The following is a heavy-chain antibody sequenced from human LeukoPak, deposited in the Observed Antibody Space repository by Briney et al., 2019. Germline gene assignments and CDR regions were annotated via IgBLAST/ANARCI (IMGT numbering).Heavy chain of an antibody. CDR3: ARVLRIAARPAPLSF. D-gene: IGHD6-6*01. CDR2: MNPNSGNT. Sequence: GASVKVSCKASGYTFTSYDINWVRQATGQGLEWMGWMNPNSGNTGYAQKFQGRVTMTRNTSISTAYMELSSLRSEDTAVYYCARVLRIAARPAPLSFWGQGTLVTVSS. CDR1: GYTFTSYD. V-gene: IGHV1-8*01. J-gene: IGHJ4*02.